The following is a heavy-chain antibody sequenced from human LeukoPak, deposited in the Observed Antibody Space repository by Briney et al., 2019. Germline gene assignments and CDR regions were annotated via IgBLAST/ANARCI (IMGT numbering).Heavy chain of an antibody. Sequence: GGSLRLSCAASGFTFSNAWMNWVRQAPGKGLEWVGRIKSKTDGGTTDYAAPVKGRFTISRDDSKSTLYLQMNSLKTEDTAVYYCTTEGPYYDFWSGYYIKPFDYWGQGTLVTVSS. J-gene: IGHJ4*02. V-gene: IGHV3-15*07. D-gene: IGHD3-3*01. CDR1: GFTFSNAW. CDR3: TTEGPYYDFWSGYYIKPFDY. CDR2: IKSKTDGGTT.